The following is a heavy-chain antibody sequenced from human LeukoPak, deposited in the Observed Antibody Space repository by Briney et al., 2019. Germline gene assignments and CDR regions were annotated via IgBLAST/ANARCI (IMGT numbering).Heavy chain of an antibody. CDR1: GFTFSSYW. CDR2: ISWNSGSI. CDR3: AKDLHTYYDSSGSFDY. D-gene: IGHD3-22*01. V-gene: IGHV3-9*01. J-gene: IGHJ4*02. Sequence: PGGSLRLSCAASGFTFSSYWMHWVRQAPGKGLEWVSGISWNSGSIGYADSVKGRFTISRDNAKNSLYLQMNSLRAEDTALYYCAKDLHTYYDSSGSFDYWGQGTLVTVSS.